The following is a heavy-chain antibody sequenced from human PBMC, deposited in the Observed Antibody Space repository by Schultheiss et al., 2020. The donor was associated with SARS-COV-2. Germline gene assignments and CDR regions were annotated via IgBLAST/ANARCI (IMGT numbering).Heavy chain of an antibody. D-gene: IGHD2-2*02. CDR3: ARDLVVVPAAIRPYFDY. V-gene: IGHV3-30*04. CDR2: ISYDGSNK. Sequence: GGSLRLSCAASGFTFSSYAMHWVRQAPGKGLEWVAVISYDGSNKYYADSVKGRFTISRDNSKNTLYLQMNSLRAEDTAVYYCARDLVVVPAAIRPYFDYWGQGTLVTVSS. J-gene: IGHJ4*02. CDR1: GFTFSSYA.